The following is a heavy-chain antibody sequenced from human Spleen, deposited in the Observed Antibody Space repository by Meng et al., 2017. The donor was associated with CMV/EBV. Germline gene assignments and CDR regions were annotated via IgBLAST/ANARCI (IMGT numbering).Heavy chain of an antibody. CDR1: GGSFSGYY. J-gene: IGHJ4*02. CDR2: INHSGST. V-gene: IGHV4-34*09. Sequence: QVQLQESGPGLVKPSQTLSLTCAVYGGSFSGYYWSWIRQPPGKGLEWIGEINHSGSTNYNPSLKSRVTISVDTSKNQFSLKLSSVTAADTAVYYCARGLYGRRGLDYWGQGTLVTVSS. CDR3: ARGLYGRRGLDY. D-gene: IGHD4-17*01.